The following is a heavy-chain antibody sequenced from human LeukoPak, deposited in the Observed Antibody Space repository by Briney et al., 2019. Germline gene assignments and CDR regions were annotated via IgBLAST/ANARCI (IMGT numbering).Heavy chain of an antibody. D-gene: IGHD1-26*01. CDR3: ATAEWEYFYFDY. Sequence: SETLSLTCTVSGASVSGGGYYWSWIRQHPGKGLEWIGFTSYSGGAYYNPSLMSRITMSVDRSQNQFSLKMRDVTAADTAVYFCATAEWEYFYFDYWGQGTLVTVSS. CDR1: GASVSGGGYY. J-gene: IGHJ4*02. CDR2: TSYSGGA. V-gene: IGHV4-31*03.